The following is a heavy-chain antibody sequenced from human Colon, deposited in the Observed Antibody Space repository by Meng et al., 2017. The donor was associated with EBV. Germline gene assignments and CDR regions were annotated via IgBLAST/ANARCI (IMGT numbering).Heavy chain of an antibody. Sequence: QWQLTDLGPGRVRPSEPLSPPFPVSVGFLSVVYWWTWVRQSPGKGLEWIGDIYHSGRTNYNPSLKSRVTISVDKSKNQFSLKLTSVTAADTAVYYCARGGYYSFDYWGQRTLVTVSS. D-gene: IGHD5-18*01. CDR3: ARGGYYSFDY. CDR2: IYHSGRT. J-gene: IGHJ4*02. CDR1: VGFLSVVYW. V-gene: IGHV4-4*02.